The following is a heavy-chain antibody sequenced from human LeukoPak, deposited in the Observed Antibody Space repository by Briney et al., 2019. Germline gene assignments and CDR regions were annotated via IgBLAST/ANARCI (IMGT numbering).Heavy chain of an antibody. V-gene: IGHV7-4-1*01. CDR3: Y. CDR1: GYTFTSYA. J-gene: IGHJ4*02. Sequence: ASVKVSCKASGYTFTSYAMNWVRQAPGQGLEWMGWISTNTGNPTYAQGFTGRFVFSLDTSVSTAYYCARESRTYSSGWTFDYWGQGTLVTVSS. D-gene: IGHD6-19*01. CDR2: ISTNTGNP.